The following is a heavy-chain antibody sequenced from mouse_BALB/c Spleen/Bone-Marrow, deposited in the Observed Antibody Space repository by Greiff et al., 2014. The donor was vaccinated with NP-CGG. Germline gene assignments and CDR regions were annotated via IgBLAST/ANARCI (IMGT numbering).Heavy chain of an antibody. D-gene: IGHD1-1*01. J-gene: IGHJ1*01. CDR1: GYSFTGCF. V-gene: IGHV1-20*02. CDR3: ARVTTDWYFDV. Sequence: EVQLQQSGPELVKPGASVKISCKASGYSFTGCFMNWVIQSHGKSLEWIGRINPYNGDSFYNQKFKGKATLTVDKSSSTAHMEPRSLASEDSAVYYCARVTTDWYFDVWGAGTTVTVSS. CDR2: INPYNGDS.